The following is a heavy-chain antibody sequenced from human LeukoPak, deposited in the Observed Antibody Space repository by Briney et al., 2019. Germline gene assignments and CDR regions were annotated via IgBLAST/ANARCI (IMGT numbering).Heavy chain of an antibody. V-gene: IGHV1-18*01. J-gene: IGHJ5*02. CDR1: GYTFTSYG. CDR2: ISAYNGNT. CDR3: ARVKLVHGWFDP. Sequence: ASVKVSCKASGYTFTSYGISWVRQAPGQGLEWMGWISAYNGNTNYAQKLQGRVTMTTDTSTSTAYMELRSLGSDDTAVYYCARVKLVHGWFDPWGQGTLVTVSS. D-gene: IGHD1/OR15-1a*01.